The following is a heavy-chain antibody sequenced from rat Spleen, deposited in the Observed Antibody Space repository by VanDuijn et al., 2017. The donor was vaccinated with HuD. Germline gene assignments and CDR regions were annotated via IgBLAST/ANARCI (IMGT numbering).Heavy chain of an antibody. CDR1: GFTFIDYY. V-gene: IGHV5-22*01. D-gene: IGHD1-2*01. Sequence: EVQLVESGGGLVQPGRSMKLSCAASGFTFIDYYMAWVRQAPKKGLEWVASINYEGSSTYYGDSVKGRFTISRDNAKSTLYLQMDSLRSEDTATYYCTTRPYYSSLNWFPYWGQGTLVTVSS. CDR3: TTRPYYSSLNWFPY. CDR2: INYEGSST. J-gene: IGHJ3*01.